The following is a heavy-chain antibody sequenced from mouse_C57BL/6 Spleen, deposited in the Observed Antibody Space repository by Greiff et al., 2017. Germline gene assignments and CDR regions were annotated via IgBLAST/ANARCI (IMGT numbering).Heavy chain of an antibody. D-gene: IGHD1-1*01. CDR1: GFTFNTYA. Sequence: EVQLVESGGGLVQPKGSLKLSCAASGFTFNTYAMHWVRQAPGKGLEWVARIRSKSSNYATYYADSVKDRFTISRDDSQSMLYLQMNNLKTEDTAMYYCVRGGTTVVNPFFDYWGQGTTLTVSS. J-gene: IGHJ2*01. CDR3: VRGGTTVVNPFFDY. CDR2: IRSKSSNYAT. V-gene: IGHV10-3*01.